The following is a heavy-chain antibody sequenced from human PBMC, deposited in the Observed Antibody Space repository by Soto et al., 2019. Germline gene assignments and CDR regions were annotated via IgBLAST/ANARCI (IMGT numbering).Heavy chain of an antibody. D-gene: IGHD6-6*01. V-gene: IGHV3-9*01. CDR2: ISWNSGSI. J-gene: IGHJ4*02. CDR1: GFTFDDYA. Sequence: EVQLVESGGGLVQPGRSLRLSCAASGFTFDDYAMHWVRQAPGKGLEWVSGISWNSGSIGYADSVKGRFTISRDNAKNSLYLQMNSLRAEDTALYYCAKDSRIAARTYYFDYWGQGTLVTVSS. CDR3: AKDSRIAARTYYFDY.